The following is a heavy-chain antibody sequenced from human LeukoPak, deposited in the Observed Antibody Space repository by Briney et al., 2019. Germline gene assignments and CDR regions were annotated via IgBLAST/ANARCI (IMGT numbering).Heavy chain of an antibody. CDR2: IGTAGDT. J-gene: IGHJ3*02. Sequence: SGGARRPSVAAPGSTFITYEMPGVRKATGKGLNGVSAIGTAGDTYYPGSVKGRFTISRENAKNSLYLQMNSLRAGDTAVYYCARGGQFEANDGFDIWGQGTMVTVSS. CDR3: ARGGQFEANDGFDI. CDR1: GSTFITYE. D-gene: IGHD1-26*01. V-gene: IGHV3-13*01.